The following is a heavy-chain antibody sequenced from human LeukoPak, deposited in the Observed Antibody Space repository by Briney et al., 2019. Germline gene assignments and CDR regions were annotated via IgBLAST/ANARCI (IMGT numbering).Heavy chain of an antibody. J-gene: IGHJ4*02. D-gene: IGHD3-10*01. V-gene: IGHV4-4*02. CDR3: ASSITSGSYFH. CDR1: GGSISSRDW. CDR2: IYQSGNT. Sequence: SGTLSLTCTVFGGSISSRDWRSWVRQFPGKGLEWIGEIYQSGNTNYNPSLRGRLTISIDESKNQFYLRLRSVTAADTAVYYCASSITSGSYFHWGQGALVTVSS.